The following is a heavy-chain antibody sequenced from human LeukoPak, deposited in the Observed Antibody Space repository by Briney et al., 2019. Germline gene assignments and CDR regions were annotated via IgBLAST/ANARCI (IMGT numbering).Heavy chain of an antibody. CDR2: IYPGDSDT. Sequence: GESLKISCKGSGYSFTGYWIGWVRQMPGKGLEWMGIIYPGDSDTRYSPSFQGQVTISADKSISTAYLQWSSLKASDTAMYYCARLDSRGYYYYGMDVWGQGTTVTVSS. V-gene: IGHV5-51*01. J-gene: IGHJ6*02. CDR1: GYSFTGYW. CDR3: ARLDSRGYYYYGMDV. D-gene: IGHD3-22*01.